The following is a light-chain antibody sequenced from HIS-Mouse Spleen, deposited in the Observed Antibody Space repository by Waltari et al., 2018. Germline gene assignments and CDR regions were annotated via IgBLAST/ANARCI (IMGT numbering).Light chain of an antibody. V-gene: IGLV1-51*01. CDR3: GTWDSSLSAGV. J-gene: IGLJ3*02. CDR1: SSNIGNNY. Sequence: QSVLTQPPSVSAAPGQKVTIPCPGSSSNIGNNYVSWYQQLPGTAPNLLIYDNNRRPSGMPDRFSGSKSGTSATLVITGLQTGDEAEYYCGTWDSSLSAGVFGGGTKLTVL. CDR2: DNN.